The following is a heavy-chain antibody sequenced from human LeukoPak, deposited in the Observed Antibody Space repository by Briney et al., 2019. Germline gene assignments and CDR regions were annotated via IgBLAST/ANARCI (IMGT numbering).Heavy chain of an antibody. CDR1: GGTFSSYA. V-gene: IGHV1-69*13. CDR2: IIAIFGTA. CDR3: AREGGGCPYGSESYYRY. Sequence: SVKVSFKGSGGTFSSYAISWVRQAPGQGLEWMGGIIAIFGTANYAQKFQGRVTITADESTSTAYLELSSLRSEDTAVYYCAREGGGCPYGSESYYRYWGQGTLVTVSS. J-gene: IGHJ4*02. D-gene: IGHD3-10*01.